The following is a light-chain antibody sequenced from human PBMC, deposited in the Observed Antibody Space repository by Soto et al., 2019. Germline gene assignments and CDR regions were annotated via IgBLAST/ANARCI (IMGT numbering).Light chain of an antibody. Sequence: EIVLTQSPGTLSLSPGERATLSCRASQSVSSSLLAWYQQKPGQAPRLLIYGASSRATGIPDSFSGSGSGTDFTLTISRLEPEDFAVFSCQQYGSSPYTFGQGTKLEVK. V-gene: IGKV3-20*01. J-gene: IGKJ2*01. CDR3: QQYGSSPYT. CDR2: GAS. CDR1: QSVSSSL.